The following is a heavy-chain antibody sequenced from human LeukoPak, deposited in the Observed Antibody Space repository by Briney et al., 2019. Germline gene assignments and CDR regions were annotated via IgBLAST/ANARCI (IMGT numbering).Heavy chain of an antibody. CDR1: GFTFSSYS. Sequence: PGGSLRLSCAPSGFTFSSYSMNWVRQAPGKGLEWVSSISSTSSYKYYADSLKGRFTISRDNAKNSLYLQMNSLRAEDTAVYYCARDPRDYYDSSGYSRFDYWGQGTLVTVSS. V-gene: IGHV3-21*01. CDR2: ISSTSSYK. CDR3: ARDPRDYYDSSGYSRFDY. D-gene: IGHD3-22*01. J-gene: IGHJ4*02.